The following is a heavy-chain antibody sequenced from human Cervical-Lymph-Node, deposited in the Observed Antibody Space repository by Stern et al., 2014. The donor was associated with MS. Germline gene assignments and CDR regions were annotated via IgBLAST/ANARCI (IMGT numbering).Heavy chain of an antibody. J-gene: IGHJ6*02. CDR1: GFTFSSHW. D-gene: IGHD3-9*01. CDR3: ARANFDWLLFSGLDV. V-gene: IGHV3-74*02. Sequence: EVQLVESGGGLAQPGGSLRLSCAASGFTFSSHWMHWVRQAPGKGLVWASRISSDGGITFYADSVKGRFTTSRDNAKSTLYLEMNSLRAEDTAVYYCARANFDWLLFSGLDVWGQGTTVTVSS. CDR2: ISSDGGIT.